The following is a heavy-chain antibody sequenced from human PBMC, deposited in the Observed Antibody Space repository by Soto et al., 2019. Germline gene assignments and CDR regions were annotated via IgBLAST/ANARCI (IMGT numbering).Heavy chain of an antibody. CDR1: GFSLTSTGVG. CDR3: AHRRHYCSGASCYVWFDP. V-gene: IGHV2-5*01. Sequence: SGPTLVNPTQTLTLTCTFSGFSLTSTGVGVGWIRQPPGKALEWLALIYWNDDTYYSPSLKSRLAITKDTSKNQVVLTVTNMDPVDTATYYCAHRRHYCSGASCYVWFDPWGQGTLVTVSS. CDR2: IYWNDDT. J-gene: IGHJ5*02. D-gene: IGHD2-15*01.